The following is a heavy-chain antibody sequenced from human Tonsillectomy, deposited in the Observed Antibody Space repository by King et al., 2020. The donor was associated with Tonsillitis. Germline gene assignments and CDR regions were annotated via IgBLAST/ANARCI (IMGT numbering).Heavy chain of an antibody. Sequence: VQLVESGAEVKKPGESLKISCKGSGYSFTKYWIAWVRQMPGKGLEWMGIVYPGDSDTRYSPSFQGQVTISADKSISTAYLQWSSLKASDTAMYYCARLSADFSSGPDALNIWGQGTMVTVSP. CDR1: GYSFTKYW. CDR3: ARLSADFSSGPDALNI. CDR2: VYPGDSDT. V-gene: IGHV5-51*01. D-gene: IGHD6-19*01. J-gene: IGHJ3*02.